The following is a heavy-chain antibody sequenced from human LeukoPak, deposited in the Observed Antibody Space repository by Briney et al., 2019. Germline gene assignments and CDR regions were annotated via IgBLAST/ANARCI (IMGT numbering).Heavy chain of an antibody. Sequence: LSLTCTVSGYSISSGYYWGWIRQPPGQGLEWVSYISSSGITIFYADSVKGRFTISRDNAKNFLNLQMNSLRVEDTAIYYCARGPTYWYFDVWGRGTLVTVSS. V-gene: IGHV3-11*01. CDR2: ISSSGITI. CDR3: ARGPTYWYFDV. CDR1: GYSISSGYY. J-gene: IGHJ2*01.